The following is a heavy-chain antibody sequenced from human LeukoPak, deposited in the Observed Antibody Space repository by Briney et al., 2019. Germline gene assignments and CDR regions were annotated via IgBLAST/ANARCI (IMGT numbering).Heavy chain of an antibody. D-gene: IGHD3-9*01. CDR2: ISSNGGST. J-gene: IGHJ4*02. Sequence: GGSLRLSCAASGFTFSSYAMHWVRQAPGKGLEYVSAISSNGGSTYYANSVKGRFTISRDNSKNTLYLQMGSLRAEDMAVYYWGRASPPKSYYDILTGSHFDYWGQGTLVTVSS. V-gene: IGHV3-64*01. CDR3: GRASPPKSYYDILTGSHFDY. CDR1: GFTFSSYA.